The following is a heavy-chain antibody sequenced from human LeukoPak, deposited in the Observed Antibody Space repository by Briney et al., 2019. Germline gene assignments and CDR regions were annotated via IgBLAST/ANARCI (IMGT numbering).Heavy chain of an antibody. CDR2: VSAYNGNT. CDR1: GYTFTSYG. Sequence: ASVKASCKASGYTFTSYGISWVRQAPGQGLEWMGWVSAYNGNTNYAQKLQGRVTMTTDTSTSTAYMELRSLRSDDTAVYYCAREYDFWSGVDYWGQGTLVTVSS. V-gene: IGHV1-18*01. D-gene: IGHD3-3*01. CDR3: AREYDFWSGVDY. J-gene: IGHJ4*02.